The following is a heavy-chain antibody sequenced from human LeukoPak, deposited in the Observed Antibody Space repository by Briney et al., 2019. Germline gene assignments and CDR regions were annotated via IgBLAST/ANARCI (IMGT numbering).Heavy chain of an antibody. J-gene: IGHJ4*02. CDR3: ASSGYYYGPLDY. D-gene: IGHD3-22*01. CDR2: INPNSGGT. V-gene: IGHV1-2*04. Sequence: ASVKVSCKASGYTFTGYYMHWVRQAPGQGLEWMGWINPNSGGTNYAQKFQGWVAMTRDTSISTAYMELSRLRSDDTAVYYCASSGYYYGPLDYWGQGTLVTVSS. CDR1: GYTFTGYY.